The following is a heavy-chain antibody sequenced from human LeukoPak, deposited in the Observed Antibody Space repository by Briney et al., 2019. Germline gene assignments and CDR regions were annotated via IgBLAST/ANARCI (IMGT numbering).Heavy chain of an antibody. D-gene: IGHD5-24*01. CDR3: ARGREILIRRDGYNSSPGYYYYYMDV. Sequence: GASVKVSCKASGYTFTGYYMHWVRQAPGQGLEWMGWINPNSGGTNYAQKFQGRVTMTRDTSISTAYMELSRLRSEDTAVYYCARGREILIRRDGYNSSPGYYYYYMDVWGKGTTVTISS. J-gene: IGHJ6*03. V-gene: IGHV1-2*02. CDR1: GYTFTGYY. CDR2: INPNSGGT.